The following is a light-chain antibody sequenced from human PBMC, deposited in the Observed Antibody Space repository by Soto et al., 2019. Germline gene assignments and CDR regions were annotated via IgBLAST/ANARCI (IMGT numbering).Light chain of an antibody. J-gene: IGLJ1*01. V-gene: IGLV1-44*01. CDR1: SSNIGGNT. CDR3: AAWDDSLKGYV. CDR2: SNN. Sequence: QSALAQSPSASGTPGQRVTISCSEGSSNIGGNTVNWYQQLPGTAPKLLIYSNNQRPSGVPDRFSGSKSGTSASLAISGLQSEDEADYYCAAWDDSLKGYVFGTGTKVTVL.